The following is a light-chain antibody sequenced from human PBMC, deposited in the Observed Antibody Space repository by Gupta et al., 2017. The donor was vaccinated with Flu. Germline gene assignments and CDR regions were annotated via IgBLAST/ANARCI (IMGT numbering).Light chain of an antibody. J-gene: IGKJ2*01. CDR3: QQYKSYACT. V-gene: IGKV1-5*03. CDR2: KAS. CDR1: QSMSSW. Sequence: DIQMTQSPSTLSASVGDRVTITCRASQSMSSWLAWYQQKPGKAPKVLIYKASNLESGVPSRFSGSGSGTECTLTISSLQPDDFATYYCQQYKSYACTFGQGTKLEIK.